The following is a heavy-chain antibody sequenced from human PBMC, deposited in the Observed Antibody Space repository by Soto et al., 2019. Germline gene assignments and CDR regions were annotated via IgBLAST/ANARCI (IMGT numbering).Heavy chain of an antibody. CDR2: ISSSSSYI. J-gene: IGHJ4*02. V-gene: IGHV3-21*01. CDR1: GFTFSSYG. D-gene: IGHD4-17*01. CDR3: ARETTAGVTTIMPFDY. Sequence: GGSLRLSCAASGFTFSSYGMNWVRQAPGKGLEWVSSISSSSSYIYYADSVKGRFTISRDNAKNSLYLQMNSLRAEDTAVYYCARETTAGVTTIMPFDYWGQGTLVTV.